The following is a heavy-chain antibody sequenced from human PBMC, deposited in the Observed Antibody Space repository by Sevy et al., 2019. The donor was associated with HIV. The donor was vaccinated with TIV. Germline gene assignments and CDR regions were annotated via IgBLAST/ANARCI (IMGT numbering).Heavy chain of an antibody. V-gene: IGHV3-72*01. J-gene: IGHJ6*03. CDR1: GFTFSDHY. CDR3: VREYYDSWSGYRFFYMDV. CDR2: SRDKINSYAT. Sequence: GGSLRLSCAASGFTFSDHYMGWVRQAPGKGLEWVGRSRDKINSYATEYAASVRGRFTISRDDSKNSLYLQMNSLKSEDTAVYYRVREYYDSWSGYRFFYMDVWGKGTTVTVSS. D-gene: IGHD3-3*01.